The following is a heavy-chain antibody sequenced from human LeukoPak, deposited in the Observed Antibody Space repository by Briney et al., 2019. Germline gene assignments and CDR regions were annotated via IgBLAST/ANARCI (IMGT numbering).Heavy chain of an antibody. D-gene: IGHD3-9*01. CDR3: ATVDWVFNWFDP. Sequence: GGSLRLSYAASGFTFSTYTMNWVRRAPGKGLEWVSSISRSSSTIYYADSVKGRFTISRDNAKNSLYLQMNSLRSEDTAVYYCATVDWVFNWFDPWGQGTLVTVSS. CDR2: ISRSSSTI. CDR1: GFTFSTYT. V-gene: IGHV3-48*04. J-gene: IGHJ5*02.